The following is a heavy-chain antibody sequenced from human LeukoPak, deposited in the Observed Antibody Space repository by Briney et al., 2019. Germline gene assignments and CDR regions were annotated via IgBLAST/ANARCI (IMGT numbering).Heavy chain of an antibody. D-gene: IGHD6-19*01. V-gene: IGHV3-23*01. CDR2: TGGSDDNT. CDR1: GFTFSSYW. Sequence: GGSLRLSCAASGFTFSSYWMSWVRQAPGKGLEWVAVTGGSDDNTHYADSVKGRFTISRDNSESRLLLHMNSLRPDDSALYYCTKDLMTGFSSGWYFAYWGPGTLVTVSS. CDR3: TKDLMTGFSSGWYFAY. J-gene: IGHJ4*02.